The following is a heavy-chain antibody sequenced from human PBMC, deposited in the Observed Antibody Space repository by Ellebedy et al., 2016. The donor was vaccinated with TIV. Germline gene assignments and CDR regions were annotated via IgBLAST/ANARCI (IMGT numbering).Heavy chain of an antibody. J-gene: IGHJ6*03. Sequence: SETLSLTXTVSGVSVSRYFWSWIRQPAGKGLEWIGRIFTSGSFNYNPSLMSRVTMSVVTSKNQISLRLNSVTTADTAVYYCARVHCSITTCDYYYMDVWGKGTTVTVSS. CDR2: IFTSGSF. CDR1: GVSVSRYF. V-gene: IGHV4-4*07. D-gene: IGHD1-1*01. CDR3: ARVHCSITTCDYYYMDV.